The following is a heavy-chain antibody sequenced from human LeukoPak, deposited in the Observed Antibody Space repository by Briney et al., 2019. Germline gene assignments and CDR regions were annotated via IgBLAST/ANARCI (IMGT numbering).Heavy chain of an antibody. V-gene: IGHV3-7*01. CDR2: IKGDGSEK. CDR1: GFTLSTYW. Sequence: GGSLRLSCAASGFTLSTYWMSWVRQAPGKGLEWMANIKGDGSEKFYVDSVKGRFTVSRDNAKNLLYLQMNSLRAEDTAVYYCAKDRTGSDYWGQGTLVTVSS. CDR3: AKDRTGSDY. J-gene: IGHJ4*02.